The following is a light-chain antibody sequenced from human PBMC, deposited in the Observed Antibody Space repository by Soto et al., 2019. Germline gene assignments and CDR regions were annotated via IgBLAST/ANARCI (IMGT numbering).Light chain of an antibody. CDR3: CSYGGSYTV. CDR1: SSDVGAYNM. CDR2: DVN. Sequence: QSALTQPRSVSGSPGQSVTISCTGTSSDVGAYNMVSWYQQHPGRAPKLIIYDVNKRPSGVPDRFSGSKSGNTASLTLSGLQADDEADYYCCSYGGSYTVFGGGTKLTVL. J-gene: IGLJ2*01. V-gene: IGLV2-11*01.